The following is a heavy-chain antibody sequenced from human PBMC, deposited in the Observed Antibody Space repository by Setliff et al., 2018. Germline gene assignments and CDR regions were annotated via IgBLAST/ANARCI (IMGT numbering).Heavy chain of an antibody. Sequence: PGGSLRLSCAASGFSFSSFWMNWVRQAPGKGLEWVANIKQDGSDKYYVDSVKGRFTVSRDNANKSLFLQMNSLRAEDTAVHYCARVANPGSNSCYRPLDVWGQGTMVTVSS. J-gene: IGHJ3*01. CDR2: IKQDGSDK. V-gene: IGHV3-7*03. CDR3: ARVANPGSNSCYRPLDV. D-gene: IGHD3-16*02. CDR1: GFSFSSFW.